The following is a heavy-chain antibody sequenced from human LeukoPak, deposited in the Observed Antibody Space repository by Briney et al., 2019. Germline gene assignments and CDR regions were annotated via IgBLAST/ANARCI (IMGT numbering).Heavy chain of an antibody. J-gene: IGHJ3*02. Sequence: GRSLRLSCAASGFTFDDYAMRWVRQAPGKGLEWVSGISWNSGSIGYADSVKGRFTISRDNAKNSLYLQMNSLRAEDMALYYCAKGDYGPPNAFDICGQGTIVSVSS. CDR2: ISWNSGSI. CDR1: GFTFDDYA. D-gene: IGHD4/OR15-4a*01. V-gene: IGHV3-9*03. CDR3: AKGDYGPPNAFDI.